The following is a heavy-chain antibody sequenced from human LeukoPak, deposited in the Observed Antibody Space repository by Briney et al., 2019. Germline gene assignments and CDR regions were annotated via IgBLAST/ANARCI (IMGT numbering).Heavy chain of an antibody. CDR2: INPNSGDT. V-gene: IGHV1-2*02. CDR1: GYTFTNYG. Sequence: GASVKVSCKASGYTFTNYGISWVRQAPGQGLEWMGWINPNSGDTNYAQKFQGRVTTTRDTSISTAYMELSRLRSDDTAVYYCARVRYRLAETYIDYWGQGTLVTVSS. J-gene: IGHJ4*02. CDR3: ARVRYRLAETYIDY. D-gene: IGHD3-16*01.